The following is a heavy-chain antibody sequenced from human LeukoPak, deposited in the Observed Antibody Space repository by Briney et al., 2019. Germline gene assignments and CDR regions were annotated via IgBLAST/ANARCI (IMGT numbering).Heavy chain of an antibody. V-gene: IGHV1-8*01. CDR1: GYSFTAYD. CDR3: ATTLRNNPP. CDR2: INPNTGLT. Sequence: ASVKVSCKASGYSFTAYDINWVRQATGQGLEWIGYINPNTGLTEYAQKFQGRVSLTRDTSITTAYMELNTLTSEDTAVYYCATTLRNNPPWGQGTLVTVSS. D-gene: IGHD1-14*01. J-gene: IGHJ5*02.